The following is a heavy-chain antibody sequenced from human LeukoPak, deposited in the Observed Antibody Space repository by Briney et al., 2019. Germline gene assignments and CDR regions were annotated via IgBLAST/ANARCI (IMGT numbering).Heavy chain of an antibody. V-gene: IGHV3-21*01. D-gene: IGHD3-10*01. CDR1: GFRFSDHT. Sequence: GGSLRLSCAASGFRFSDHTMNWVRQAPGTGLEWVSSIGGTNGAIFYADSVKGRFTISRDNVENSLSLQMNSLRAEDTAVYYCTRDRSYSDFDYWGQGTLVTVSS. J-gene: IGHJ4*02. CDR3: TRDRSYSDFDY. CDR2: IGGTNGAI.